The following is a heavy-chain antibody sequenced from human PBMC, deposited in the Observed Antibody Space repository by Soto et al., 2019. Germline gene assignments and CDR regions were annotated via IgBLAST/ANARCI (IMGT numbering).Heavy chain of an antibody. V-gene: IGHV4-4*07. D-gene: IGHD6-19*01. CDR2: VYNSGNT. CDR3: ARTHWVSGTEY. CDR1: GGSMTGYF. Sequence: QVQLQESGPGLEKPSETLSLTCTVSGGSMTGYFWSWIRQPAGKALEWIGHVYNSGNTDYNPSLASRITMAVDTSKRQFSLKVKSVTAADTAVYYCARTHWVSGTEYWGQGILVTVSS. J-gene: IGHJ4*02.